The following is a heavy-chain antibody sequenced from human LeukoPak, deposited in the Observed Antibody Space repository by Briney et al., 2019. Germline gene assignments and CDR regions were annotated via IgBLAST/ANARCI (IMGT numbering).Heavy chain of an antibody. V-gene: IGHV5-51*01. CDR3: ARLYYDFWSGYLPHWYFDL. D-gene: IGHD3-3*01. J-gene: IGHJ2*01. Sequence: GESLKISCKGSGYSFSSYWIGWVRQMTGKGLESMAIIYAGDSETRYSPSFQGQVTISADKSISTAYLQWSSLKASDTAMYYCARLYYDFWSGYLPHWYFDLWGRGTLVTVSS. CDR1: GYSFSSYW. CDR2: IYAGDSET.